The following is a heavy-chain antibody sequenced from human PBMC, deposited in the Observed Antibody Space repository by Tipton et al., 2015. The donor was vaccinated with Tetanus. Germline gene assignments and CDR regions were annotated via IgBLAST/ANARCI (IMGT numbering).Heavy chain of an antibody. V-gene: IGHV4-30-2*06. CDR3: VRGRGSGAQSFGFEH. D-gene: IGHD3-10*01. J-gene: IGHJ4*02. CDR1: GALLSTGGYS. Sequence: TLSLTCAVSGALLSTGGYSWGWIRQSPGQGLEWIGYIYHTGSTYYNPSVRSRVSISTVGSKNHVSLSLTSVTAADTGVYFCVRGRGSGAQSFGFEHWGRGTQVIVSS. CDR2: IYHTGST.